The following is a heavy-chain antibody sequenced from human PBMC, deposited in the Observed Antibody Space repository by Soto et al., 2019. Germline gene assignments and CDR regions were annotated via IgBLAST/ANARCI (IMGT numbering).Heavy chain of an antibody. CDR2: ISWNSGSI. V-gene: IGHV3-9*01. Sequence: GGSLRLSCAASGFTFDDYAMHWVRQAPGKGLEWVSGISWNSGSIGYADSVKGRFTISRDNAKNSLYLQMNSLRAEDTALYYCAKDPEGDYVNWFDPWGQGTLVTVSS. D-gene: IGHD4-17*01. CDR3: AKDPEGDYVNWFDP. CDR1: GFTFDDYA. J-gene: IGHJ5*02.